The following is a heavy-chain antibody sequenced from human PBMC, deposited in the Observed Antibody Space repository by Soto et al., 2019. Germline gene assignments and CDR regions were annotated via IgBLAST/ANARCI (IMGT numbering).Heavy chain of an antibody. Sequence: GGSLRLSCAASGFTFSSYWMHWVRQAPGKGLVWVSRINSDGSSTSYADSVKGQFTISRDISKNTMYLQLNSLRTEDTAVYYCARDTCSGACDAFDIWGQGTVVTVSS. CDR3: ARDTCSGACDAFDI. D-gene: IGHD2-15*01. J-gene: IGHJ3*02. CDR2: INSDGSST. V-gene: IGHV3-74*01. CDR1: GFTFSSYW.